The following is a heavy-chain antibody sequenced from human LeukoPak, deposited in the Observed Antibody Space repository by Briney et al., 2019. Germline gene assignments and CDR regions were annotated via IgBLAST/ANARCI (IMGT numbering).Heavy chain of an antibody. D-gene: IGHD3-10*01. J-gene: IGHJ5*02. CDR3: AKRRHYYGSGDYYRDT. CDR2: ISGSGTNT. Sequence: GGSLRLSCAASGFTFSSYAMSWVRQAPGKGLEWVSSISGSGTNTYYADSVKGRFTISRDKSRNLLFLQMSSLRVEDTAVYYCAKRRHYYGSGDYYRDTWGQGTLVTVSS. V-gene: IGHV3-23*01. CDR1: GFTFSSYA.